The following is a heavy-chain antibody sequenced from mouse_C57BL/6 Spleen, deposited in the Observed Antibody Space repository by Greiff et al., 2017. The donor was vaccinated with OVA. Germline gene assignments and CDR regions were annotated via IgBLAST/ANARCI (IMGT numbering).Heavy chain of an antibody. D-gene: IGHD2-4*01. CDR2: ISDGGSYT. V-gene: IGHV5-4*01. CDR3: ARWDDYDVYFDY. Sequence: EVQGVESGGGLVKPGGSLKLSCAASGFTFSSYAMSWVRQTPEKRLEWVATISDGGSYTYYPDNVKGRFTISRDNAKNNLYLQMSHLKSEDTAMYYCARWDDYDVYFDYWGKGTTLTVSS. CDR1: GFTFSSYA. J-gene: IGHJ2*01.